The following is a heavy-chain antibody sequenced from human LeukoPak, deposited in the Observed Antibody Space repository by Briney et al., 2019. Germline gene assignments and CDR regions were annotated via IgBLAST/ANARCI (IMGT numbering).Heavy chain of an antibody. V-gene: IGHV3-11*04. J-gene: IGHJ5*02. D-gene: IGHD3-10*01. Sequence: GGSLRLSCAASGFTFSDYYMSWIRQAPGKGLEWVSYTSSSGSTIYYADSVKGRFTISRDNAKNSLYLQMNSLRAEDTAVYYCARELGSGSYLNWFDPWGQGTLVTVSS. CDR2: TSSSGSTI. CDR1: GFTFSDYY. CDR3: ARELGSGSYLNWFDP.